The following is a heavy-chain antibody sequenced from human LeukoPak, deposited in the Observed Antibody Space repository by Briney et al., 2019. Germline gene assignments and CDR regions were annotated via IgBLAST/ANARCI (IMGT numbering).Heavy chain of an antibody. V-gene: IGHV3-23*01. CDR3: ATLPTTVIKG. CDR2: ISGSGDRT. D-gene: IGHD4-17*01. Sequence: PGGSLRLSCAASGFTFSSNAMSWVRQAPGTGLEGVSGISGSGDRTYHADSVKGRFTISRDNAKNTLYLQMHSLRAEDTAVYYCATLPTTVIKGWGQGTLVTVSS. CDR1: GFTFSSNA. J-gene: IGHJ4*02.